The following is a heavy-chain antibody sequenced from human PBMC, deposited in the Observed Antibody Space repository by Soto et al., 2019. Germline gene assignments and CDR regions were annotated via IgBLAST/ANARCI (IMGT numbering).Heavy chain of an antibody. V-gene: IGHV3-9*01. CDR3: AKGIGPAARGSWFDP. D-gene: IGHD2-2*01. Sequence: EVQLVESGGGLVQPGRSLRLSCAASGFTFDDYAMHWVRQAPGKGLEWVSGISWNSGSIGYADSVKGRFTISRDNAKNSLYLQMNSLRAEDTALYYCAKGIGPAARGSWFDPWGQGTLVTVSS. J-gene: IGHJ5*02. CDR2: ISWNSGSI. CDR1: GFTFDDYA.